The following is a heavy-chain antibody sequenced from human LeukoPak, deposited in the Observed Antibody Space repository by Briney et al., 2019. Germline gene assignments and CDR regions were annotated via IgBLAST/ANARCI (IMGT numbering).Heavy chain of an antibody. CDR2: ISGSGGGT. Sequence: GGSLRLSCAASGFTFSTYAMSWVRQAPGNGLEWVSAISGSGGGTYYANSVKGRFTISRDNSKNTLSLQMNSLRAEDTAVFYCARSIYASGSYYAFDIWGQGTMVTVSS. CDR3: ARSIYASGSYYAFDI. CDR1: GFTFSTYA. D-gene: IGHD3-10*01. J-gene: IGHJ3*02. V-gene: IGHV3-23*01.